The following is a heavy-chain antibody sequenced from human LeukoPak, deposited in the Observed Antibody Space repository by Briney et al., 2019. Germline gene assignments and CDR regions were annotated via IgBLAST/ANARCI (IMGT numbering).Heavy chain of an antibody. Sequence: SETLSLTXTVSGGSISSYYWSWIRQPPGKGLEWIGYIYYSGSTNYNPSLKSRVTISVDTSKNQFSLKLSSVTAADTAVYYCARELVVPAATFDPWGQGTLVTVSS. CDR1: GGSISSYY. CDR2: IYYSGST. V-gene: IGHV4-59*01. J-gene: IGHJ5*02. CDR3: ARELVVPAATFDP. D-gene: IGHD2-2*01.